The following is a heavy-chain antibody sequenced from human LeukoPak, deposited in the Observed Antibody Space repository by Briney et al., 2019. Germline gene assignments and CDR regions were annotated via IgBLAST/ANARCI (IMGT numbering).Heavy chain of an antibody. Sequence: SETLSLTCTVSGYSISSGYYWGWIRQPPGKGLEWIGSGSTYYNPSLKSRVTISVDTSKNQFSLKLSSVTAADTAVYYCARGRHPYYFDYWGQGTLVTVSS. CDR2: SGST. J-gene: IGHJ4*02. CDR1: GYSISSGYY. CDR3: ARGRHPYYFDY. V-gene: IGHV4-38-2*02.